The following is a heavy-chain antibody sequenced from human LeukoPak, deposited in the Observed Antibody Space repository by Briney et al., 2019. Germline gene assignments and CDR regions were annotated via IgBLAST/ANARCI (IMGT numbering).Heavy chain of an antibody. J-gene: IGHJ6*02. CDR2: INHSGST. Sequence: PSETLSLTCAVYGGSFSGYYWSWIRQPPGKGLEWIGEINHSGSTSYNPSLKSRVTISVDTSKNQFSLKLSSVTAADTAVYYCARTTPGWIYYYYGMDVWGQGTTVTVSS. CDR1: GGSFSGYY. D-gene: IGHD3-9*01. V-gene: IGHV4-34*01. CDR3: ARTTPGWIYYYYGMDV.